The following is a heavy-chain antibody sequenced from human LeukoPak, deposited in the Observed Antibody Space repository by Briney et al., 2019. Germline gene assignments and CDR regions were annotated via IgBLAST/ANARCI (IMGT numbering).Heavy chain of an antibody. CDR3: AHGSGWLYDY. Sequence: SGPTLVNPTQTLTLTCTFSGFSLSTSGVGVGWIRQPPGKALEWLALIYWNDDNRYSPSLKSRLTITKDTSENQVVLTMTNMDPVDTARYYCAHGSGWLYDYWGQGTLVTVSS. D-gene: IGHD6-19*01. V-gene: IGHV2-5*01. CDR2: IYWNDDN. CDR1: GFSLSTSGVG. J-gene: IGHJ4*02.